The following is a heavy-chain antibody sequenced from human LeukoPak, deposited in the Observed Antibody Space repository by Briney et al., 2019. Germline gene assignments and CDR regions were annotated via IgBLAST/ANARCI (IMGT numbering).Heavy chain of an antibody. J-gene: IGHJ4*01. D-gene: IGHD6-13*01. CDR3: ARETPPRRGAPAGVLFPD. CDR2: INPNSGVT. CDR1: GYTFTACY. V-gene: IGHV1-2*02. Sequence: ASVKVSCKASGYTFTACYIHWVRQAPGLGLEWMGWINPNSGVTKSAQRFQGRVTMTSDTSITTAYMELSRLRSDDTAVYYCARETPPRRGAPAGVLFPDWGHGTLVTVSS.